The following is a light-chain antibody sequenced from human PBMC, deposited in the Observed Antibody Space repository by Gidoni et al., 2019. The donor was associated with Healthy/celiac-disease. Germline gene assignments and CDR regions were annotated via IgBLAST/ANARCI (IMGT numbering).Light chain of an antibody. J-gene: IGKJ1*01. Sequence: DMVLTQSPATLSLSPGDRATLSCRASQSVSSYLAWYQQKPGKAPRLLIYDASNRTTGIPARFSGSGSGTDFTLTISSLQPEDFAVYYCQQRSNWPWTFGQGTKVEIK. CDR2: DAS. CDR1: QSVSSY. V-gene: IGKV3-11*01. CDR3: QQRSNWPWT.